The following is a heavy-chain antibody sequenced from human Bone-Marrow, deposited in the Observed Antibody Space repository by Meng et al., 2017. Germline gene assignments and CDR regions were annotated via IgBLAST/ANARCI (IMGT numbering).Heavy chain of an antibody. CDR3: VRDNYGPDY. D-gene: IGHD3-10*01. J-gene: IGHJ4*02. Sequence: QVQLVESGGGVVQPGRSLRLSCAASGFTFSSYGMHWVRQAPGKGLEWVAVISYDGSNKYYADSVKGRFTISRDNAKNTLDLQMNSLRLDDTAVYYCVRDNYGPDYWGQGTLVTVSS. CDR2: ISYDGSNK. V-gene: IGHV3-30*03. CDR1: GFTFSSYG.